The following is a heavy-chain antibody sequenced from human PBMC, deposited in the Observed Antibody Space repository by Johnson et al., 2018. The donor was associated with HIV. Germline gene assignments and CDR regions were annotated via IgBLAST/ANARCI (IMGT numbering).Heavy chain of an antibody. J-gene: IGHJ3*02. D-gene: IGHD2-15*01. V-gene: IGHV3-48*04. CDR2: ISSSGSTI. Sequence: MQLVESGGGVVQPGRSLRLSCAASGFSFSNYAMHWVRQAPGKGLEWVSYISSSGSTIYYADSVKGRFTISRDNAKNSLYLQMNSLRAEDTAVYYCARSPRIVVVVAATVGHAFDIWGQGTMVTVSS. CDR1: GFSFSNYA. CDR3: ARSPRIVVVVAATVGHAFDI.